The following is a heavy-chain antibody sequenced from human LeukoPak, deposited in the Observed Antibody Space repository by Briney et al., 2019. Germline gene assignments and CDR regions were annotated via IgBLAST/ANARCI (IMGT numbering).Heavy chain of an antibody. CDR2: INSDGSST. CDR1: GFTFSSYW. V-gene: IGHV3-74*01. CDR3: ARGDFGYCSGGSCYFSVSYYYYYYMDV. D-gene: IGHD2-15*01. J-gene: IGHJ6*03. Sequence: GGSLRLSCAASGFTFSSYWMHWVRQAPGKGLVWVSRINSDGSSTSYADSVKGRFTISRDNAKNTLYLQMNSPRAEDTAVYYCARGDFGYCSGGSCYFSVSYYYYYYMDVWGKGTTVTISS.